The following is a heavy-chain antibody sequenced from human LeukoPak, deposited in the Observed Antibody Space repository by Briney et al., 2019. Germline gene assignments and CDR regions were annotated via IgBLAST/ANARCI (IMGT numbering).Heavy chain of an antibody. CDR2: INWNGGST. V-gene: IGHV3-20*04. D-gene: IGHD2-21*01. J-gene: IGHJ4*02. CDR3: ARDGRIVAEISFDY. CDR1: GFTFDDYG. Sequence: PGGSLRLSCAASGFTFDDYGMSWVRQAPGKGLEWVSGINWNGGSTGYADSVKGRFTISRDNAKNSLYLQMNSLRAEDTALYYCARDGRIVAEISFDYWGQGTLVTVSS.